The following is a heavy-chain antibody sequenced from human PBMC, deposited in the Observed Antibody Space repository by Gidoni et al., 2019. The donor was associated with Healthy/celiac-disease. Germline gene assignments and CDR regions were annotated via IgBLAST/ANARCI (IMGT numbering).Heavy chain of an antibody. D-gene: IGHD1-26*01. V-gene: IGHV3-33*01. Sequence: QVQLVESGGGVVQPGRSLRLSWSASGFTFSSYGMHWVRQAPGKGLEWVAVIWYDGSNKYYADSVKGRFTISRDNSKNTLYLQMNSLRAEDTAVYYCARGLARFDYWGQGTLVTVSS. CDR2: IWYDGSNK. CDR3: ARGLARFDY. J-gene: IGHJ4*02. CDR1: GFTFSSYG.